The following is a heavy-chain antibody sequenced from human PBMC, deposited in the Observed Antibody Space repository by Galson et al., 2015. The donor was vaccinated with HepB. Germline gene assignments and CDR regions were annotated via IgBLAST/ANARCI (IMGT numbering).Heavy chain of an antibody. CDR2: ISYDGSNK. V-gene: IGHV3-30*04. CDR3: ARDVGRDIVATTNDY. J-gene: IGHJ4*02. CDR1: GFTFSSYA. Sequence: SLRLSCAASGFTFSSYAMHWVRQAPGKGLEWVAVISYDGSNKYYADSVKGRFTISRDNSKNTLYLQMNSLRAEDTAVYYCARDVGRDIVATTNDYWGQGTLVTVSS. D-gene: IGHD5-12*01.